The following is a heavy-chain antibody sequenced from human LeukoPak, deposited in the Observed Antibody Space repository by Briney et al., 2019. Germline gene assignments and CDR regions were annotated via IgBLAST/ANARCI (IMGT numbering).Heavy chain of an antibody. CDR2: IYYSGST. D-gene: IGHD3-10*01. V-gene: IGHV4-39*01. CDR3: ARGVLLGFGELFSDVGGNFDY. CDR1: GGSISSSSYY. J-gene: IGHJ4*02. Sequence: SETLSLTCTVSGGSISSSSYYWGWIRQPPGKGLEWIGSIYYSGSTYYNPSLKSRVTISVDTSKNQFSLKLSSVTAADTAVYYCARGVLLGFGELFSDVGGNFDYWGQGTLVTVSS.